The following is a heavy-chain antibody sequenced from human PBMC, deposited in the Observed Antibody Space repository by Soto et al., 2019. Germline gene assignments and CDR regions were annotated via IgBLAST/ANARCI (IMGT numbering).Heavy chain of an antibody. J-gene: IGHJ4*02. D-gene: IGHD1-26*01. CDR3: ARGVGSSPPQY. CDR1: GGSFSVYY. Sequence: PXAILSLTCTISGGSFSVYYWSWIRQSTGQGLEWIGYIYASGSPYYNPSLRSRVTISADTSKNQISLKLTSPTAADTAVYYCARGVGSSPPQYWGRGTLVTVSS. V-gene: IGHV4-59*01. CDR2: IYASGSP.